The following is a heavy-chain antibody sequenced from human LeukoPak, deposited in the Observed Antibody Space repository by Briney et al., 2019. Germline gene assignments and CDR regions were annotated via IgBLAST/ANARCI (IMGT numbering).Heavy chain of an antibody. CDR1: GCTFSSYA. CDR2: IIPIFGTA. V-gene: IGHV1-69*06. Sequence: ASVKVSCKASGCTFSSYAISWVRQAPGQGLEWMGGIIPIFGTANYAQKFQGRVTITADKSTSTAYMELSSLRSEDTAVYYCARVKTRYYDSSGYYYWGQGTLVTVSS. D-gene: IGHD3-22*01. CDR3: ARVKTRYYDSSGYYY. J-gene: IGHJ4*02.